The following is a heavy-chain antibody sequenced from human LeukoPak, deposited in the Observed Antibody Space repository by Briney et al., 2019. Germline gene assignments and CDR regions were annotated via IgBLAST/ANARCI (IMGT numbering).Heavy chain of an antibody. Sequence: GSSVKVSCKASGGTFSSYAISWVRQAPGQGLEWMGGIIPIFGTANYAQKFQGRVTITADESTSTAYMELSSLRSEDTAVYYCARATRADIVVVPAAIEAYDYYYMDVWGKGTTVTVSS. CDR3: ARATRADIVVVPAAIEAYDYYYMDV. V-gene: IGHV1-69*01. CDR2: IIPIFGTA. CDR1: GGTFSSYA. J-gene: IGHJ6*03. D-gene: IGHD2-2*02.